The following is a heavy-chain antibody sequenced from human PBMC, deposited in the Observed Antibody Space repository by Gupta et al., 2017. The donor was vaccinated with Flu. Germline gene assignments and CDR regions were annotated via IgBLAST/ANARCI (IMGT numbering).Heavy chain of an antibody. J-gene: IGHJ4*02. CDR3: ARGGGPTVTTEGLDY. CDR2: IYYSGST. D-gene: IGHD4-17*01. V-gene: IGHV4-59*01. Sequence: QVQLQESGPGLVKPSETLSLTCTVSGGSISSYYWSWIRQPPGKGLEWIGYIYYSGSTNYNPSLKSRVTISVDTSKNQFSLKLSSVTAADTAVYYCARGGGPTVTTEGLDYWGQGTLVTVSS. CDR1: GGSISSYY.